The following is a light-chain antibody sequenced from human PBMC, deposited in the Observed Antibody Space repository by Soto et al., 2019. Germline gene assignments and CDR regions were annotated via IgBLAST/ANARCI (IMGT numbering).Light chain of an antibody. CDR1: GSDVTTYNY. CDR2: EVS. J-gene: IGLJ2*01. CDR3: RSYIRNTSLVI. V-gene: IGLV2-14*01. Sequence: QSVLTQPASVSGSPGQSITISCTGTGSDVTTYNYVSWYQQHTDRAPKLVLYEVSNRPSGVSIRFSGSTSGNTASLTVSGLQAEDEADYFCRSYIRNTSLVIFGGGTKLTVL.